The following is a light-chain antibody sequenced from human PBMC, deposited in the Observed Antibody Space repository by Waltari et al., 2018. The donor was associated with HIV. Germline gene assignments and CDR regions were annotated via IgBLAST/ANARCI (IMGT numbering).Light chain of an antibody. CDR1: KLGDKY. V-gene: IGLV3-1*01. CDR2: RDT. CDR3: QAWDSSTAV. J-gene: IGLJ2*01. Sequence: SYELTQPPSVSVSPGQTASINCSGDKLGDKYACWYQQKSGQSPVLVIYRDTQRPSGIPERCSGSNSGNTATLTISGTQTMDEADYYCQAWDSSTAVFGGGTKLTVL.